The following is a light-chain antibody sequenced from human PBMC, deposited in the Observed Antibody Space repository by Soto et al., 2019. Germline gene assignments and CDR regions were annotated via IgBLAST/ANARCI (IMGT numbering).Light chain of an antibody. J-gene: IGKJ2*01. Sequence: EIVLTQSPATLSVSPGERATLSCRASQSVNTHLHWYQQKPGQAPRLHIYGASTRATGIPARFSGSGSGTEFTLTINSLQSEDFAVYYCQQSHNWYTFGQGTELEIK. CDR3: QQSHNWYT. V-gene: IGKV3-15*01. CDR2: GAS. CDR1: QSVNTH.